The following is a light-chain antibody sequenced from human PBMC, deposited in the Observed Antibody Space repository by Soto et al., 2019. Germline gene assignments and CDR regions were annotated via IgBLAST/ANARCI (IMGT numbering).Light chain of an antibody. J-gene: IGLJ2*01. Sequence: QSALTQPPSASGTPGQRVTMSCSGSSSNIGSNSVYWYQQLPGTAPRLLIYTNNQRPSGVPDRFSGSKSGTSASLAISGPRSEDEADYFCATWDDSLSGVVFGGGTKLTVL. CDR1: SSNIGSNS. CDR2: TNN. V-gene: IGLV1-47*02. CDR3: ATWDDSLSGVV.